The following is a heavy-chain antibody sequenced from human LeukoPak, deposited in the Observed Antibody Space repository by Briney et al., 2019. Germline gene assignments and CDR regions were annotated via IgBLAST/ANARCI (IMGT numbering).Heavy chain of an antibody. Sequence: GGSLRLSCAASGFTFSSYSMNWVRQAPGKGLEWVSSISSSSSYIYYADSVKGRFTISRDNAKNSLYLQMNSLRAKDTAVYYCARDPRRGIDYWGQGTLVTVSS. CDR1: GFTFSSYS. D-gene: IGHD6-13*01. J-gene: IGHJ4*02. V-gene: IGHV3-21*01. CDR3: ARDPRRGIDY. CDR2: ISSSSSYI.